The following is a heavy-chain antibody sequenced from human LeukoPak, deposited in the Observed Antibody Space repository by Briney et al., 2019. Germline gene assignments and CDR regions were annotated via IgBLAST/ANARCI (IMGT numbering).Heavy chain of an antibody. V-gene: IGHV3-23*01. CDR2: ISGGGGST. Sequence: TGGSLRLSCAASGFGFSDYVMSWVRQAPGKGLEWVSGISGGGGSTYYAESVGGHFTISRDNSKNIVYLQMHSLSVEDTAIYYSAKDLVTGKYSGSWHGFDYWGQGTPVTVSS. CDR1: GFGFSDYV. D-gene: IGHD6-25*01. CDR3: AKDLVTGKYSGSWHGFDY. J-gene: IGHJ4*02.